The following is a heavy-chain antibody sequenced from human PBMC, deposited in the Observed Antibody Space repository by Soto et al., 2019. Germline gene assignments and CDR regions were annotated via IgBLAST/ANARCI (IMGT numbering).Heavy chain of an antibody. CDR1: GGSLSNYF. CDR3: ARTPTP. D-gene: IGHD1-26*01. CDR2: IYYSGST. Sequence: SETLSLTCTVSGGSLSNYFWSWIRQPPGKGLEWIGYIYYSGSTNYNPSLKSRVTISVDTSKNQFSLKLSSVTAADTAVYYCARTPTPWGQGILVTVSS. V-gene: IGHV4-59*12. J-gene: IGHJ5*02.